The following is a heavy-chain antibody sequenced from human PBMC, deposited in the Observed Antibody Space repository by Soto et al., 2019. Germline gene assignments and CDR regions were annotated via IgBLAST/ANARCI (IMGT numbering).Heavy chain of an antibody. D-gene: IGHD6-19*01. CDR3: ARGRVSSSGWYWFDP. CDR2: INHSGAT. J-gene: IGHJ5*02. Sequence: QVQLQQWGAGMLRPSETLSLTCAVSGGSFSGYYCSWIRHLPGKGLEWIGEINHSGATNYNPSLTSRVSISVDTSTNQFPLKVTSVTAADTAVYYCARGRVSSSGWYWFDPWGQGSLVTVSS. V-gene: IGHV4-34*01. CDR1: GGSFSGYY.